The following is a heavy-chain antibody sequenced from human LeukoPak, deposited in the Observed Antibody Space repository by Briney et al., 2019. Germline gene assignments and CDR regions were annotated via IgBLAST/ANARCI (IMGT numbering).Heavy chain of an antibody. D-gene: IGHD3-10*01. CDR2: IYHSGST. Sequence: PSETLSLTCTVSGYSISSGYYWGWIRQPPGKGLEWIGSIYHSGSTYYNPSLKSRVTISVDTSKNQFSLKLSSVTAADTAVYYCARLGDVGYYYYYMDVWGKGTTVTVSS. CDR1: GYSISSGYY. J-gene: IGHJ6*03. V-gene: IGHV4-38-2*02. CDR3: ARLGDVGYYYYYMDV.